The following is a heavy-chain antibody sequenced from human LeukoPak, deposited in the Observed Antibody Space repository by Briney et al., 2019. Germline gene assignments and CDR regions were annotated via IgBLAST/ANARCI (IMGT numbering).Heavy chain of an antibody. CDR3: AKWELYSGFYYIDY. Sequence: GGSLRLSCAASGFAFSSYWMTWVRQGPGKGLEWVANIKPDGSLIYYVDSVKGRFTISRDNAKNSLYLQMNSLRAEDTAVYYCAKWELYSGFYYIDYWGQGTLATVSS. J-gene: IGHJ4*02. CDR1: GFAFSSYW. V-gene: IGHV3-7*01. D-gene: IGHD1-26*01. CDR2: IKPDGSLI.